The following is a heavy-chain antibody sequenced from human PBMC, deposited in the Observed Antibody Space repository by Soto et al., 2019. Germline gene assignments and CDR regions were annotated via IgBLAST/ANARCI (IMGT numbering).Heavy chain of an antibody. CDR1: GFTFSSYA. V-gene: IGHV3-23*01. CDR2: ISGSGGST. Sequence: GGSLRLACAASGFTFSSYATSWVRQAPGKGLEWVSAISGSGGSTYYADSVKGRFTISRDNSKNTLYLQMNSLRAEDTAVYYCAKLWGVLRPNWYDPWGQGTLVTVSS. CDR3: AKLWGVLRPNWYDP. J-gene: IGHJ5*02. D-gene: IGHD3-3*01.